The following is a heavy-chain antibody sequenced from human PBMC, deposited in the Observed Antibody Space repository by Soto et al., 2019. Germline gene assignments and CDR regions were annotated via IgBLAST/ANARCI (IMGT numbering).Heavy chain of an antibody. Sequence: QVQLVQSGAEVQKPGSSVKVSCKASVGTFSSYAISWVRQAPGQGLEWMGGIIPIFGTANYAQKFQGRVTITADKSTSTAYMELSSLRSEDTDVYYCACRLGRWGAFDIWGQGKMVTVSS. CDR3: ACRLGRWGAFDI. D-gene: IGHD3-16*01. V-gene: IGHV1-69*06. J-gene: IGHJ3*02. CDR2: IIPIFGTA. CDR1: VGTFSSYA.